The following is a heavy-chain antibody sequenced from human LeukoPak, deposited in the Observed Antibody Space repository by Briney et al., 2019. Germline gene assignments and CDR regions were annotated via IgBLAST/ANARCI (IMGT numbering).Heavy chain of an antibody. CDR1: GGSFSGYY. D-gene: IGHD6-13*01. CDR3: ARRDRSLSISAYYMDV. CDR2: INHSGST. Sequence: SETLSLTCAVYGGSFSGYYWSWIRQPPGKGLEWIGEINHSGSTNYKSTLKSRVTISVDKSNNQFSLKLTSVTAADTAIYYCARRDRSLSISAYYMDVWGKGTTVIVSS. V-gene: IGHV4-34*01. J-gene: IGHJ6*03.